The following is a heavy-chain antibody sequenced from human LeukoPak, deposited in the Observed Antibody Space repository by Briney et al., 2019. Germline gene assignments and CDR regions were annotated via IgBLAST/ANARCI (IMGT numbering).Heavy chain of an antibody. CDR1: GGTFSSYA. CDR2: IIPIFGTA. Sequence: ASVKVSCKASGGTFSSYAISWVRQAPGQGLGWMGGIIPIFGTANYAQKFQGRVTITADESTSTAYMELSSLRSEDTAVYYCARDRGPYYDILTGYAFDTWGQGTMVTVSS. D-gene: IGHD3-9*01. CDR3: ARDRGPYYDILTGYAFDT. J-gene: IGHJ3*02. V-gene: IGHV1-69*13.